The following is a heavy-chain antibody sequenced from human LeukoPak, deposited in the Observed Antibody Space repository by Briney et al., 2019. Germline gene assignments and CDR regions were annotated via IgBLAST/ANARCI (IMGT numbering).Heavy chain of an antibody. J-gene: IGHJ6*02. D-gene: IGHD4-4*01. Sequence: GGSLRLSCAASGFTFSSYWMSWVRQAPGKGLEWVANIEQDGSEKYYVDSVKGRFTISGDNAQNSLYLQMNSLRAEDTAVYYCASAGLQLYYYYYGMDVWGQGTTVTVSS. CDR1: GFTFSSYW. CDR3: ASAGLQLYYYYYGMDV. CDR2: IEQDGSEK. V-gene: IGHV3-7*01.